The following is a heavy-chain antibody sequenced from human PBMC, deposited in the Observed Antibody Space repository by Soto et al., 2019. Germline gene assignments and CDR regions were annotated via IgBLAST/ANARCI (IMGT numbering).Heavy chain of an antibody. D-gene: IGHD2-2*01. CDR3: ARYYCSSTSCYRGTTDY. Sequence: QVQLVQSGAAVKKPGASVKVSCKASGYTFTSYGISWVRQAPGQGLEWMGWISAYNGNTNYAQKLQGRVTMTTDTSTSTAYMELRSLRSDDTAVYYCARYYCSSTSCYRGTTDYWGQGTLVTVSS. J-gene: IGHJ4*02. V-gene: IGHV1-18*01. CDR1: GYTFTSYG. CDR2: ISAYNGNT.